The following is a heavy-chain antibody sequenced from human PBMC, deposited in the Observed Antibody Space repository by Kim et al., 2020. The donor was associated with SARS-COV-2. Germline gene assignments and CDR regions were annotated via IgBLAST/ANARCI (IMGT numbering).Heavy chain of an antibody. CDR3: ATVRGCYSGYNHY. J-gene: IGHJ4*02. D-gene: IGHD5-12*01. CDR1: GFTFSNYG. Sequence: GGSLRLSCAASGFTFSNYGMHWVRQAPGKGLEWVSRITRDGSNPYYADSVKGRFTISRDNAKNTLYLDMNSLRAEDTAVYYCATVRGCYSGYNHYRGQGNLVTVSS. V-gene: IGHV3-33*05. CDR2: ITRDGSNP.